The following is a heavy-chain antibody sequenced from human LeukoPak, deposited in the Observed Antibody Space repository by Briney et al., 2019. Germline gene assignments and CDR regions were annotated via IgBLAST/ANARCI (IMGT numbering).Heavy chain of an antibody. CDR1: GFTFSSYA. CDR2: ISYDGSNK. D-gene: IGHD1-26*01. J-gene: IGHJ5*02. V-gene: IGHV3-30-3*01. CDR3: AREGRELRHNWFDP. Sequence: PGGSLRLSCAASGFTFSSYAMHWVRQAPGKGLEWVAVISYDGSNKYYADSVKGRSTISRDNSKNTLYLQMNSLRAEDTAVYYCAREGRELRHNWFDPWGQGTLVTVSS.